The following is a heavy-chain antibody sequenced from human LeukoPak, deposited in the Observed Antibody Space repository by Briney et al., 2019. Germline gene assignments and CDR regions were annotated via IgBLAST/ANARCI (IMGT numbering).Heavy chain of an antibody. D-gene: IGHD6-19*01. CDR2: ISGSGGST. CDR1: GFTVSSNY. J-gene: IGHJ4*02. Sequence: GGSLRLSCAASGFTVSSNYMNWVRQAPGKGLEWVSAISGSGGSTYYADSVKGRFTISRDNSKNTLYLQINSLRAEDTAVYYCAKDSSGWHPYYFDYWGQGTLVTVSS. CDR3: AKDSSGWHPYYFDY. V-gene: IGHV3-23*01.